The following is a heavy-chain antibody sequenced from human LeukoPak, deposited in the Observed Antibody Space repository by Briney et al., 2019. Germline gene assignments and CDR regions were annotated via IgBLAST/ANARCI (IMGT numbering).Heavy chain of an antibody. CDR3: ARAVGDFWSGYSAFDI. CDR1: GGSISSGDYY. J-gene: IGHJ3*02. CDR2: IYYSGST. Sequence: SQTLSLTCTVSGGSISSGDYYWSWVRQPPGKGLEWIGYIYYSGSTYYNPSLKSRVTISVDTSKNQFSLKLSSVTAADTAVYYCARAVGDFWSGYSAFDIWGQGTMVTVSS. D-gene: IGHD3-3*01. V-gene: IGHV4-30-4*08.